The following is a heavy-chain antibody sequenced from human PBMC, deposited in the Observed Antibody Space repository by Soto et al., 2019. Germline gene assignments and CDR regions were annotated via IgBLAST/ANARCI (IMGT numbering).Heavy chain of an antibody. J-gene: IGHJ6*02. V-gene: IGHV3-21*01. CDR2: ISSSSSYI. Sequence: SGGSLRLSCAASGFTFSSYSMNWVRQAPGKGLEWVSSISSSSSYIYYADSVKGRFTISRDNAKNSLYLQMNSLRAEDTAVYYCARDAQDIVVVPAAILWEHYYYYGMDVWGQGTTVTVSS. D-gene: IGHD2-2*02. CDR1: GFTFSSYS. CDR3: ARDAQDIVVVPAAILWEHYYYYGMDV.